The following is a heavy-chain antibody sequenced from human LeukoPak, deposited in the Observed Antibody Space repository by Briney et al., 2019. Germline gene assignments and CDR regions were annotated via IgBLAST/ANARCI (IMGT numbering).Heavy chain of an antibody. CDR1: GGSINNYY. CDR2: IYYSGST. CDR3: ARGYDPIDY. D-gene: IGHD3-3*01. Sequence: SETLSLTCTVSGGSINNYYWNWIRQPPGKGLEWIGYIYYSGSTNYNPSLKSRVTISVDKSKNQFSLKLSSVTAADTAVYYCARGYDPIDYWGQGTLVTVSS. J-gene: IGHJ4*02. V-gene: IGHV4-59*08.